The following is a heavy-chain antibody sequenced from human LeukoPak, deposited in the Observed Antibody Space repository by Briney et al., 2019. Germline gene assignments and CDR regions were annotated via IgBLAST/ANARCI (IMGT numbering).Heavy chain of an antibody. CDR2: LSGSGGST. D-gene: IGHD3-22*01. V-gene: IGHV3-23*01. Sequence: GGSLTLACAASGVTFSSCAMSWVRQGPGEGLGWVSALSGSGGSTCYADSVKGRFTISRDDSTHTLYLQMNSLRAEDTDVYYCAKGGYYYDSSGHPTVYYFDYWGQGTLVTVSS. J-gene: IGHJ4*02. CDR3: AKGGYYYDSSGHPTVYYFDY. CDR1: GVTFSSCA.